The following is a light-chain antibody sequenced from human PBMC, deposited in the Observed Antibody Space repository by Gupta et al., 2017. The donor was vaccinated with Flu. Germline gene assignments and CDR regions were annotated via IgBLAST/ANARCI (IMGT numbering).Light chain of an antibody. CDR1: SSDVGAFNL. Sequence: ITISCTGTSSDVGAFNLVSWYQHYPGKAPKLIIFEVNYRPSGISDRFSGSKSGNTASLTISGLQAEDDADYYCCSFGSGSVYVFGTGTKVSVL. CDR2: EVN. CDR3: CSFGSGSVYV. V-gene: IGLV2-23*02. J-gene: IGLJ1*01.